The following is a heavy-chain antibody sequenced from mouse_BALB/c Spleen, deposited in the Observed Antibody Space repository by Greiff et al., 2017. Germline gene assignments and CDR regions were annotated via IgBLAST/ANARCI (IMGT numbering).Heavy chain of an antibody. CDR2: ISSGGSYT. Sequence: EVKLQESGGDLVKPGGSLKLSCAASGFTFSSYGMSWVRQTPDKRLEWVATISSGGSYTYYPDSVKGRFTISRDNAKNTLYLQMSSLKSEDTAMYYCARRFITTVDYYAMDYWGQGTSVTVSS. D-gene: IGHD1-1*01. CDR1: GFTFSSYG. J-gene: IGHJ4*01. V-gene: IGHV5-6*02. CDR3: ARRFITTVDYYAMDY.